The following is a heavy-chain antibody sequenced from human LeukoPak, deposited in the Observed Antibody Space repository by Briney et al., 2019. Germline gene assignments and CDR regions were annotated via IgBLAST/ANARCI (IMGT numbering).Heavy chain of an antibody. D-gene: IGHD3-22*01. V-gene: IGHV4-39*07. J-gene: IGHJ3*02. CDR1: GGSISSSTYY. CDR3: ARSEKWLFGAFDI. Sequence: SETLSLTCTVSGGSISSSTYYWGWIRQPPGKGLEWIGSIYYSGSTYYNPSLKSRVTISVDTSKNQFSLKLSSVTAADTAVYYCARSEKWLFGAFDIWGQGTMVTVSS. CDR2: IYYSGST.